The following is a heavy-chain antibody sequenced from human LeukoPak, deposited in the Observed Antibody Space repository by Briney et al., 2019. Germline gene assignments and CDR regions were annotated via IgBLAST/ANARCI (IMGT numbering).Heavy chain of an antibody. CDR2: IYPGDSDT. CDR1: GYSFTNYW. V-gene: IGHV5-51*01. CDR3: ARRHATATATCFDY. D-gene: IGHD6-13*01. J-gene: IGHJ4*02. Sequence: GESLKISCKCSGYSFTNYWIAWVRQMPGKGLEWMGIIYPGDSDTKYSPSFQGQVTISADKSISTAYLQWSSLKASDTAMYFCARRHATATATCFDYWGQGTLVTVSS.